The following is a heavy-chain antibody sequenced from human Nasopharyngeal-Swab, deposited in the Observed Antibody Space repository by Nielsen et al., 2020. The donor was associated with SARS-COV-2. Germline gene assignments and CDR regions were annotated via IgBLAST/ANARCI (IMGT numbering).Heavy chain of an antibody. CDR2: ISSSSSYI. Sequence: GESLKISCAASGFTFNKYNFNWVRQAPGKGLEWVSSISSSSSYIYYADSVKGRFTISRDNAKNSFSLQMNSLRAEDTAVYYCAGDRLDYDFWSAYFMDVWGQGTTVTVSS. CDR3: AGDRLDYDFWSAYFMDV. D-gene: IGHD3-3*01. V-gene: IGHV3-21*01. CDR1: GFTFNKYN. J-gene: IGHJ6*02.